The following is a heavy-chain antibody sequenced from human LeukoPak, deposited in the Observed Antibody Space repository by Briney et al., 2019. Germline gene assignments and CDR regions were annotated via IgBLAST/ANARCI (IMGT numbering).Heavy chain of an antibody. CDR1: GFTFDDYG. CDR2: INWNGGNT. Sequence: PGGSLRLSCAASGFTFDDYGMSWVRQAPGKGLEWVSGINWNGGNTGYADSVKGRFTISRDNAKNSLYLQMNSLRAEDTALYYCARAYSGYENYYYYYYMDVWGKGTTVTVPS. J-gene: IGHJ6*03. V-gene: IGHV3-20*04. CDR3: ARAYSGYENYYYYYYMDV. D-gene: IGHD5-12*01.